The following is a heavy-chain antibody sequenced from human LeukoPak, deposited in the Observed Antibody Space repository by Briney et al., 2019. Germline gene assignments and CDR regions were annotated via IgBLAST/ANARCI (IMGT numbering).Heavy chain of an antibody. J-gene: IGHJ4*02. D-gene: IGHD2-15*01. CDR1: GYTFTGYY. Sequence: ASVTVSCKASGYTFTGYYMHWVRQAPGQGLEWMGWSNPNNGGTNYAQKFQGRVTMTLDTSISTAYMELNRLRSDDTAIYCCARVDGGEWYYFDYWGQGTVVTVSS. CDR3: ARVDGGEWYYFDY. CDR2: SNPNNGGT. V-gene: IGHV1-2*02.